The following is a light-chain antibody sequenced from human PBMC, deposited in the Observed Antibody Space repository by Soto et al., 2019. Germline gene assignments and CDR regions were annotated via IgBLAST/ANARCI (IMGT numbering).Light chain of an antibody. V-gene: IGKV1-5*01. Sequence: DIQMTQSPSTLSASVGDRFTITCRSSQSISSWLAWYQQKPGKAPKLLIHDASSLESGVPSRFSGSRSGTEFTLTISSLQPDDFATYYCQQYNSYSTFGQGTKVDIK. J-gene: IGKJ1*01. CDR1: QSISSW. CDR3: QQYNSYST. CDR2: DAS.